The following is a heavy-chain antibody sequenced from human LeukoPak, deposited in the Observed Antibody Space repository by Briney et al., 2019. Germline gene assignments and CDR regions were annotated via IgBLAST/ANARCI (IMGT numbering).Heavy chain of an antibody. Sequence: SETLSLTCTVSGGSISSYYWSWIRQPPGKGLEWIGYIYYSGSTNYNPSLKSRVTISVATSKNQFSLKLSSVTAADTAVYYCARANYDFWSGKNWFDPWGQGTLVTVSS. J-gene: IGHJ5*02. CDR2: IYYSGST. V-gene: IGHV4-59*01. CDR3: ARANYDFWSGKNWFDP. D-gene: IGHD3-3*01. CDR1: GGSISSYY.